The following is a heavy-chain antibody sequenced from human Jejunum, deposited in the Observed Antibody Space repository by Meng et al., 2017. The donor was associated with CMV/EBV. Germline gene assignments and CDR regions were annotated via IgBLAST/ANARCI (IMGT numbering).Heavy chain of an antibody. CDR1: FSFSDYG. CDR3: STFLNYCETSGSHSC. Sequence: FSFSDYGMQWVRQAAGKGLGWVAFIRYIGSSKFYSDSVKVRINISRDNSKNTLYLQMNSLRPEDTAVYYCSTFLNYCETSGSHSCWGQGTLVTVSS. J-gene: IGHJ4*02. V-gene: IGHV3-30*02. CDR2: IRYIGSSK. D-gene: IGHD3-22*01.